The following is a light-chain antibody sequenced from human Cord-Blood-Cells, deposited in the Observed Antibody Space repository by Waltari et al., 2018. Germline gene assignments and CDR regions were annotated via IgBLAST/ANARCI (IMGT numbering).Light chain of an antibody. V-gene: IGKV2-28*01. CDR2: LGS. CDR3: MQALQTPYT. J-gene: IGKJ2*01. CDR1: QSLLHSNGYNY. Sequence: DIVMTQSPLSLPVTPGEPASISCRSSQSLLHSNGYNYLDWYLQKTGQSLQLLIYLGSNRASGVPARFSGSGSGTDFTLKISRVEAEDVGVYYCMQALQTPYTFGQGTKLEIK.